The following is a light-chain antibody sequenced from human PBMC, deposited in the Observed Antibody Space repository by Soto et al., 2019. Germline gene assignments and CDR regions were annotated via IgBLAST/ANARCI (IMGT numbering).Light chain of an antibody. CDR1: QSVSNNY. J-gene: IGKJ1*01. V-gene: IGKV3-20*01. CDR3: QQYSSLWT. Sequence: EIVLTQSPGTLSLSPGERATLSCRTSQSVSNNYLAWYQRKPGQAPRLLIYGASSRATGIPDRFSGSGSGTDFTLSISRLEPEDFAVYYCQQYSSLWTFGQGTKV. CDR2: GAS.